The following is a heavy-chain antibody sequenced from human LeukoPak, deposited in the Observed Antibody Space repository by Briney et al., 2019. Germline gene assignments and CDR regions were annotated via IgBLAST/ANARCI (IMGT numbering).Heavy chain of an antibody. CDR1: GFTFSSYS. D-gene: IGHD3-22*01. V-gene: IGHV3-21*01. J-gene: IGHJ4*02. CDR2: ISSSSRYI. CDR3: ARHVVAVGFDY. Sequence: SGGSLRLSCAASGFTFSSYSMNWVRQAPGKGLEWVSSISSSSRYIYYADSVKGRFTISRDDAKNSLYLQMNSLRAEDTAVYYCARHVVAVGFDYWGQGTLVTVSS.